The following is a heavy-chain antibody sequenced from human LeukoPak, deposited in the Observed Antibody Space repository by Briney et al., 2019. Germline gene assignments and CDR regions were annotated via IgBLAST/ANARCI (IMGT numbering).Heavy chain of an antibody. CDR2: IKQDGSEK. V-gene: IGHV3-7*01. CDR1: GFTFSSYW. J-gene: IGHJ6*04. CDR3: ARPLGGSGSYHYYYGMDV. Sequence: GGSLRLSCAASGFTFSSYWMSWVRQAPGKGLEWVANIKQDGSEKYYVDSVKGRFTISRDNAKNSLYLQMNSLRAEDTAVYYCARPLGGSGSYHYYYGMDVWGKGTTVTVSS. D-gene: IGHD3-10*01.